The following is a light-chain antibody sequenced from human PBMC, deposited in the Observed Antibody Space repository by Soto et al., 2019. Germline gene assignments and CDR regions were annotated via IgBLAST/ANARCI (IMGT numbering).Light chain of an antibody. CDR2: DAS. J-gene: IGKJ5*01. CDR1: QNINNY. Sequence: DIQMTQSPSSLSASVGRRFTITCQASQNINNYLNWYQQKPGRAPKLLIYDASNLEAGVPSRFRGSGSGTDFTFTISRLKPEDIATYYCQQYENLPTFGQGTRLEIK. CDR3: QQYENLPT. V-gene: IGKV1-33*01.